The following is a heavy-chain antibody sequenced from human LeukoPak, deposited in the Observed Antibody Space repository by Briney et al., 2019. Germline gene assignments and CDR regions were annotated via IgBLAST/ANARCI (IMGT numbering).Heavy chain of an antibody. V-gene: IGHV4-4*07. J-gene: IGHJ3*02. CDR1: GGSISSYY. CDR2: IYSSGTT. D-gene: IGHD6-19*01. CDR3: ARVLYSSGWYDAFDI. Sequence: SETLSLTCTVSGGSISSYYWSWIRQPAGKGLEWIGRIYSSGTTNYNPSLKSRVTMSLDTSETQLSLKLSSVTAADTAVYYCARVLYSSGWYDAFDIWGQGTMVTVSS.